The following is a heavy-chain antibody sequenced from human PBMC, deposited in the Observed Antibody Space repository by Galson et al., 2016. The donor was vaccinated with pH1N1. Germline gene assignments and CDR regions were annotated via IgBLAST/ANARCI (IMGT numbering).Heavy chain of an antibody. CDR1: GFTFSGYW. D-gene: IGHD2-15*01. Sequence: SLRLSCAASGFTFSGYWMSWVRQAPGKGLEWVANIKQDGSEEYYVDSVKGRFTMSRDNAKNSLYLQMNSLRAEDTALYYCVRERRGVVVVVAAIPGWFDPWGQGTLVTVSS. J-gene: IGHJ5*02. V-gene: IGHV3-7*01. CDR2: IKQDGSEE. CDR3: VRERRGVVVVVAAIPGWFDP.